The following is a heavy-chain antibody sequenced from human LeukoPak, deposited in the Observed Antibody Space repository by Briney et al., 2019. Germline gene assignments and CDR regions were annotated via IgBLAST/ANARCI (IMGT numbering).Heavy chain of an antibody. Sequence: GGSLRLSCAASGFTFSSYSMNWVRQAPGKGLEWVSSISSSSSYIYYADSAKGRLTISRDNAKNSLYLQMNSLRAEDTAVYYCARETYYYDSSGNYHYYFDYWGQGTLVTVSS. CDR1: GFTFSSYS. V-gene: IGHV3-21*01. CDR3: ARETYYYDSSGNYHYYFDY. D-gene: IGHD3-22*01. CDR2: ISSSSSYI. J-gene: IGHJ4*02.